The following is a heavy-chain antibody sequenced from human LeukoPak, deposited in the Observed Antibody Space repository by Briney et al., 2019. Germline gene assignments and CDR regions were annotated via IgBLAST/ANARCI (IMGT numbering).Heavy chain of an antibody. CDR3: AKVYLKGVRGATDYFDY. CDR1: GFTFSSYA. D-gene: IGHD3-10*01. V-gene: IGHV3-23*01. J-gene: IGHJ4*02. Sequence: GGSLRLSCAASGFTFSSYAMSWVRQAPGKGLEWVSAISGSGGSTYYADSVKGRFTISRDNSKNTLYLQMNSLRAEDTAVYYCAKVYLKGVRGATDYFDYWGQGTLVTVSS. CDR2: ISGSGGST.